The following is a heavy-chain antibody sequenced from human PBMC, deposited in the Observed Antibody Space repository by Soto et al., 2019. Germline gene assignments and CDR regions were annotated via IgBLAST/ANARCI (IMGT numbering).Heavy chain of an antibody. V-gene: IGHV3-48*03. D-gene: IGHD3-22*01. CDR2: ISSSGSTI. CDR3: ASAPITMIVVAKPYFDY. CDR1: GFTFSSYE. J-gene: IGHJ4*02. Sequence: GSLRLSCAASGFTFSSYEMNWVRQAPGKGLEWVSYISSSGSTIYYADSVKGRFTISRDNAKNSLYLQMNSLRAEDTAVYYCASAPITMIVVAKPYFDYWGQGSLVTAPQ.